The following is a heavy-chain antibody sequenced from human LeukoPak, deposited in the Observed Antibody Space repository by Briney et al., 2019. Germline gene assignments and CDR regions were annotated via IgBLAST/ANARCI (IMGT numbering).Heavy chain of an antibody. V-gene: IGHV4-59*08. CDR3: ARQDYGPSPGWFDP. CDR2: IYYSGST. J-gene: IGHJ5*02. D-gene: IGHD4-17*01. Sequence: SETLSPTCTVSGGSISSYYWSWIRQPPGKGLEWIGYIYYSGSTNYNPSLKSRVTISVDTSKNQFSLKLSSVTAADTAVYYCARQDYGPSPGWFDPWGQGTLVTVSS. CDR1: GGSISSYY.